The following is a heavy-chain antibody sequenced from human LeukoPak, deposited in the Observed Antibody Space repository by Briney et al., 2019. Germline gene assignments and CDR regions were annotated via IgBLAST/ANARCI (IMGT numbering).Heavy chain of an antibody. V-gene: IGHV3-33*06. CDR2: IWYDGSNK. CDR3: AKDLSYYYMDV. J-gene: IGHJ6*03. Sequence: GRSLRLSCAASGFTFSRYGMHWVRQAPGKGLEWVAVIWYDGSNKYYADSVKGRFTISRDNSKNTLYLQMNSLRAEDTAVYYCAKDLSYYYMDVWGKGTTVTLSS. CDR1: GFTFSRYG.